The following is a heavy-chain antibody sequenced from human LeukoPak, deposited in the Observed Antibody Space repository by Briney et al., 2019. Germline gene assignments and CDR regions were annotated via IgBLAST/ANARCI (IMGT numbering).Heavy chain of an antibody. CDR1: GFTLSSYS. CDR2: ISSSSSYI. V-gene: IGHV3-21*01. CDR3: ARDKKWLVPDY. D-gene: IGHD6-19*01. Sequence: GGSLRLSCAPSGFTLSSYSMNWVRQAPGKGLEWVSSISSSSSYIYYADSVKGRFTISRDNAKNSLYLQMNSLRAEDTAVYYCARDKKWLVPDYWGQGTLVTVSS. J-gene: IGHJ4*02.